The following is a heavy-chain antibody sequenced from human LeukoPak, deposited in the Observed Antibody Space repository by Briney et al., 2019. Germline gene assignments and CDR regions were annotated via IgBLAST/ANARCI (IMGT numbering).Heavy chain of an antibody. Sequence: PGGSLRLSCAASGFTFSSYWMHWVRQAPGKGLEWVANINQDGSEKYYVDSVRGRFTISRDNAKNSLYLQMNRLRAEDTAVYYCARYLEVEGIGPTLWGQGTLVTVSS. D-gene: IGHD1-1*01. CDR3: ARYLEVEGIGPTL. CDR2: INQDGSEK. V-gene: IGHV3-7*01. CDR1: GFTFSSYW. J-gene: IGHJ4*02.